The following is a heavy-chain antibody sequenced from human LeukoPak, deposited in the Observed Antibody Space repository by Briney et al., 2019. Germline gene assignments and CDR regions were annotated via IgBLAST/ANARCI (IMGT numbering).Heavy chain of an antibody. CDR2: IYYSGST. D-gene: IGHD3-3*01. CDR3: ARVELRFSNWFDP. Sequence: TSETLSLTCTVSGYSICSGYYWGWIRQPPGKGLEWIGSIYYSGSTYYNPSLKSRVTISVDTSKNQFSLKLSSVTAADTAVYYCARVELRFSNWFDPWGQGTLVTVSS. J-gene: IGHJ5*02. V-gene: IGHV4-38-2*02. CDR1: GYSICSGYY.